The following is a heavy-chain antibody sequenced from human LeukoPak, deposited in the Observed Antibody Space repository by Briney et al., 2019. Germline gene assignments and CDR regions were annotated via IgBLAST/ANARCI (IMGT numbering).Heavy chain of an antibody. CDR1: GFTFTDYY. CDR2: ISSSSTI. J-gene: IGHJ4*02. CDR3: ASGGSCYSY. D-gene: IGHD2-15*01. V-gene: IGHV3-69-1*01. Sequence: GGSLRLSCAASGFTFTDYYMSWVRQAPGKGLEWVSYISSSSTIYYADSVKGRFTISRDNAKNSLYLQMNSLRAEDTAVYYCASGGSCYSYWGQGTLDTVSS.